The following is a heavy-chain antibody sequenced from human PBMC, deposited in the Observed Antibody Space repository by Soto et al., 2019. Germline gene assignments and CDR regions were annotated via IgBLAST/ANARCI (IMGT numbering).Heavy chain of an antibody. V-gene: IGHV3-30*18. CDR1: GFTFSSYG. CDR2: ISYYGTNK. Sequence: QVQLVESGGGVVQPGRSLRLSCAASGFTFSSYGMYWVRQAPGKGLEWGAVISYYGTNKYYADSVKDRFTISRENSKNTLYLQMNSLRAEDTAVYYCAKAPSPCSGGSCYVDYWGKGSLVYSSS. J-gene: IGHJ4*02. CDR3: AKAPSPCSGGSCYVDY. D-gene: IGHD2-15*01.